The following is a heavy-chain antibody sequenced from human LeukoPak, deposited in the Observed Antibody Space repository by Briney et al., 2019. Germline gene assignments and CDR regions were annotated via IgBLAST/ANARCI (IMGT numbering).Heavy chain of an antibody. CDR3: ARGGRYYYDSSGSMWWFDP. CDR2: ISAYNGNT. Sequence: ASVKVSCKASGYTFTSYGISWVRQAPGQGLEWMGWISAYNGNTNYAQKLQGRVTMTTDTSTSTAYMELRSLRSDDTAVYYCARGGRYYYDSSGSMWWFDPWGQGTLSPSPQ. CDR1: GYTFTSYG. D-gene: IGHD3-22*01. J-gene: IGHJ5*02. V-gene: IGHV1-18*01.